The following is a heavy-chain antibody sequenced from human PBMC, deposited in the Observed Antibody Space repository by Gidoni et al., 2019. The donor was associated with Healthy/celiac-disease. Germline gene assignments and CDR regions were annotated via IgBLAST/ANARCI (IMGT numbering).Heavy chain of an antibody. D-gene: IGHD5-12*01. V-gene: IGHV4-39*01. J-gene: IGHJ4*02. Sequence: QLQLQESGPGLVKPSETLSLTCTVSGGSISSSSDYWGWIRQPPGKGLEWIGSIYYSGSTYYNPSLKSRVTISVDTSKNQFSLKLSSVTAADTAVYYCARPFHSGGYDAFDYWGQGTLVTVSS. CDR2: IYYSGST. CDR1: GGSISSSSDY. CDR3: ARPFHSGGYDAFDY.